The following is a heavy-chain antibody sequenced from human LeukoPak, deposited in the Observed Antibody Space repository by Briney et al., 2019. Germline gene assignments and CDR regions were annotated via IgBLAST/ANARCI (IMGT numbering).Heavy chain of an antibody. V-gene: IGHV1-69*01. CDR2: IIPIFGTA. CDR3: ARRGYYGDHASTFDY. J-gene: IGHJ4*02. CDR1: GGTFSSYA. D-gene: IGHD4-17*01. Sequence: SVKVSCKASGGTFSSYAISWVRQAPGQGLEWMGGIIPIFGTANYAQKFQGRVTITADESTSTAYMELSSLRSEDTAVYYCARRGYYGDHASTFDYWGQGTLVTVSS.